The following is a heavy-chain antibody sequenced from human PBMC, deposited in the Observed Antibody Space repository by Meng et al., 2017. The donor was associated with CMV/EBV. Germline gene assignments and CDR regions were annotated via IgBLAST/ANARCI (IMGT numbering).Heavy chain of an antibody. D-gene: IGHD3-16*01. CDR2: IYSGGST. J-gene: IGHJ5*02. CDR1: GFTVSSNY. Sequence: GKLWGLGGALIQPGGSLGSPCAASGFTVSSNYMSWVRKAPGKGLEWVSVIYSGGSTYYADSVKGRFTISRDNSKNTLYLQMNSLRAEDTAVYYCARDNWGLGWFDPWGQGTLVTVSS. CDR3: ARDNWGLGWFDP. V-gene: IGHV3-53*01.